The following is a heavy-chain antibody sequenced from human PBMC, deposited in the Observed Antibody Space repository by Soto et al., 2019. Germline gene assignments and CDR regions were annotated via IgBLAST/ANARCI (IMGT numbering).Heavy chain of an antibody. CDR3: AREMVYQLRRLRYDAFDI. CDR2: INHSGST. V-gene: IGHV4-34*01. CDR1: GGSFSGYY. D-gene: IGHD2-2*01. J-gene: IGHJ3*02. Sequence: QVQLQQWGAGLLKPSETLSLTCAVYGGSFSGYYWSWIRQPPGKGLEWIGEINHSGSTNYNPSLKSRVTISVDTSKNPLSLKLSAVTDADTAVYYCAREMVYQLRRLRYDAFDIWGQGTMVTVSS.